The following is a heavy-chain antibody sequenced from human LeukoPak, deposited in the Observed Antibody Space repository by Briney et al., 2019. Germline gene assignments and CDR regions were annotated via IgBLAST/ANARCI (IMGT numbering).Heavy chain of an antibody. V-gene: IGHV1-46*01. CDR1: GYTFTGYY. D-gene: IGHD6-19*01. CDR3: ARSGYSSGWPYYYYYYGMDV. CDR2: INPSGGST. Sequence: GASVKVSCKASGYTFTGYYMHWVRQAPGQGLEWMGIINPSGGSTSYAQKFQGRVTMTRDTSTSTVYMELSSLRSEDTAVYYCARSGYSSGWPYYYYYYGMDVWGQGTTVTVSS. J-gene: IGHJ6*02.